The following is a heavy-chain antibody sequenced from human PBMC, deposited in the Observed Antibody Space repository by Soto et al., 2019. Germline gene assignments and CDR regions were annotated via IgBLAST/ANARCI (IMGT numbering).Heavy chain of an antibody. CDR1: GGTFSSYA. J-gene: IGHJ6*01. Sequence: ASVKVSCKASGGTFSSYAISWVRQAPGQGLEWMGGIIPIFGTANYAQKFQGRVTITADESTSTAYMELSSLRSEDTAVYYCASKGDGSGSDYSYYYYGMDVWGQGTRGTVSS. D-gene: IGHD3-10*01. CDR3: ASKGDGSGSDYSYYYYGMDV. CDR2: IIPIFGTA. V-gene: IGHV1-69*13.